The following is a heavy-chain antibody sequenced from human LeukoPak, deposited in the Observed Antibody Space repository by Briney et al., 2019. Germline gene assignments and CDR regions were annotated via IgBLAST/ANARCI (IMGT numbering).Heavy chain of an antibody. CDR1: GGSISSYY. V-gene: IGHV4-59*01. Sequence: PSETLSLTCTVSGGSISSYYWSWIRQPPGKGLEWIGYIYYSGSTNYSPSLKSRVTISVDTSKNQFSLKLSSVTAADTAVYYCARDPHDSSGYYYDYWGQGTLVTVSS. J-gene: IGHJ4*02. D-gene: IGHD3-22*01. CDR3: ARDPHDSSGYYYDY. CDR2: IYYSGST.